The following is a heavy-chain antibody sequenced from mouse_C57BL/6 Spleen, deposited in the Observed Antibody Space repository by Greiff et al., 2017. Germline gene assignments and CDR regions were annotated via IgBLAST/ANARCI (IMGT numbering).Heavy chain of an antibody. V-gene: IGHV5-15*01. CDR3: ARQVMRDDYAMDY. CDR2: ISNLAYSI. CDR1: GFTFSDYG. J-gene: IGHJ4*01. Sequence: EVKLMESGGGLVQPGGSLKLSCAASGFTFSDYGMAWVRQAPRKGPEWVAFISNLAYSIYYADTVTGRFTISRENAKNTLYLEMSSLRSEDTAMYYCARQVMRDDYAMDYWGQGTSVTVSS.